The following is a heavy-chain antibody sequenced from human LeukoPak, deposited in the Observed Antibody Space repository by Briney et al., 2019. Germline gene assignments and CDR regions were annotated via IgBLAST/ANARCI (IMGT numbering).Heavy chain of an antibody. V-gene: IGHV4-34*01. CDR1: GGSFSGYY. CDR3: ARSGGLIPAAHDY. J-gene: IGHJ4*02. CDR2: INHSGST. D-gene: IGHD2-2*01. Sequence: SEALSLTCAVYGGSFSGYYWSWIRQPPGKGLEWIGEINHSGSTNYNPSLKSRVTISVDTSKNQFSLKLSSVTAADTTVYYCARSGGLIPAAHDYWGQGTLVTVSS.